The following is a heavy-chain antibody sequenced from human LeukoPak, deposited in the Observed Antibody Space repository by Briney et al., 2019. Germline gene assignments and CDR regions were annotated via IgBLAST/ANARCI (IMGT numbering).Heavy chain of an antibody. D-gene: IGHD6-13*01. CDR1: GYSFTSYW. Sequence: GESLKISCKGSGYSFTSYWIGWVRQMPGKGLEWMGIIYPGDSDTRYSPSFQGQVTISADKSISTAYLQWSSLKASDTAMYYCATSSSDDSYYYYYMDVWGKGTTVTISS. J-gene: IGHJ6*03. CDR2: IYPGDSDT. CDR3: ATSSSDDSYYYYYMDV. V-gene: IGHV5-51*01.